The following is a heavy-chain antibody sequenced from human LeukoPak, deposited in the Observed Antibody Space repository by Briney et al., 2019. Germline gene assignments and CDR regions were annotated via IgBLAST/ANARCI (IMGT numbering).Heavy chain of an antibody. D-gene: IGHD3-10*01. V-gene: IGHV3-66*03. CDR2: IYSTGTT. J-gene: IGHJ5*02. CDR3: ARDRGPGWFDP. Sequence: SGGALRLSSAVPGFAVRSNYVSWVRQAPGKGLEWVSVIYSTGTTFYADSVKGRFTISRDESKNTVYLQMNSLRPEDTAVYFCARDRGPGWFDPWGQGTLVTVSS. CDR1: GFAVRSNY.